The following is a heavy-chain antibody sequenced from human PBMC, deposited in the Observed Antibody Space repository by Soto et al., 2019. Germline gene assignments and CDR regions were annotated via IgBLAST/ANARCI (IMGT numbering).Heavy chain of an antibody. J-gene: IGHJ4*02. CDR1: GYRYSMDV. D-gene: IGHD6-13*01. CDR3: AKPRGSSWSVLHFDY. CDR2: IGDSGDTT. V-gene: IGHV3-23*01. Sequence: LKRDCECAGYRYSMDVMAWRRLDTGKGLEWVSSIGDSGDTTYYADSVKGRFTISRDNSKNTLYLQMNSLRDDDTAVYYCAKPRGSSWSVLHFDYWGQGTLVTGFS.